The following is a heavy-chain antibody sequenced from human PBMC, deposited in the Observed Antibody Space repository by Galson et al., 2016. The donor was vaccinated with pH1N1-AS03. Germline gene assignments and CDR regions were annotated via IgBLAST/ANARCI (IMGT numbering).Heavy chain of an antibody. CDR1: GFTFSRYW. J-gene: IGHJ4*02. CDR2: INEDGSTT. CDR3: ARDVGGPDDY. Sequence: SLRLSCAASGFTFSRYWMHWVRQAPGKGLVWVAHINEDGSTTRYADSVKGRFTISRDNSESTLYLQMNSLGDDDTAVYSCARDVGGPDDYWGQGTLVTVSS. D-gene: IGHD4-23*01. V-gene: IGHV3-74*01.